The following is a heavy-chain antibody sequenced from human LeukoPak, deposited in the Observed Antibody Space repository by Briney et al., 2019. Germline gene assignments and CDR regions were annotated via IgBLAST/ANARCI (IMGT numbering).Heavy chain of an antibody. D-gene: IGHD3-3*01. J-gene: IGHJ4*02. Sequence: GASVKVSCKASGYTFTSYYMHWVRQAPRQGLEWMGIINPSGGSTSYAQKFQGRVTMTRDTSTGTVYMELSSLRSEDTAVYYCARYDFWSGYQDYWGQGTLATVSS. CDR3: ARYDFWSGYQDY. CDR1: GYTFTSYY. CDR2: INPSGGST. V-gene: IGHV1-46*01.